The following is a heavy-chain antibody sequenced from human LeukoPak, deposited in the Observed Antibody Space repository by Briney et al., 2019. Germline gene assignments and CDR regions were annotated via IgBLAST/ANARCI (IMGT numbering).Heavy chain of an antibody. J-gene: IGHJ4*02. V-gene: IGHV3-23*01. D-gene: IGHD1-26*01. CDR1: GFTFSSYA. CDR2: ISGSGGST. Sequence: GGSLRLSCAASGFTFSSYAMSWVRQAPGKGLEWVSAISGSGGSTYYADSVKGRFTISRDNSKNTLYLQMNSLRAEDTAAYYCAKDRAVGATPGGYFDYWGQGTLVTVSS. CDR3: AKDRAVGATPGGYFDY.